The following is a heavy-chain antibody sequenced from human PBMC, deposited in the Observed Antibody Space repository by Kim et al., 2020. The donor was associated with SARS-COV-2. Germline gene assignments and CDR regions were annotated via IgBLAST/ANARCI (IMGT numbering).Heavy chain of an antibody. CDR3: ARERQGMARVSYFGVLTGSATHSYYADV. CDR2: INHGGST. J-gene: IGHJ6*03. CDR1: GGSFSLDY. Sequence: SETLSLTCAVSGGSFSLDYWTWIRQSPGKGLEWIGDINHGGSTNYNPSLKNRVTISLDTTKKQISLNLASVTAADTAVYFCARERQGMARVSYFGVLTGSATHSYYADVWGKGTPVTVSS. D-gene: IGHD3-9*01. V-gene: IGHV4-34*01.